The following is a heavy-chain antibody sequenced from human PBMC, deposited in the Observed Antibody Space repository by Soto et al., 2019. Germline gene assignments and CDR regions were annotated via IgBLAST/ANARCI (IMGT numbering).Heavy chain of an antibody. J-gene: IGHJ6*02. D-gene: IGHD3-3*01. CDR3: ARDLRITIPGDV. CDR2: ISSSGSTI. V-gene: IGHV3-48*03. Sequence: GSLRLSCAASGFTFSSYEMNWVRQAPGKGLEWVSYISSSGSTIYYADSVKGRFTISRDNAKNSLYLQMNSLRAEDTAVYYCARDLRITIPGDVWGQGTTVTVSS. CDR1: GFTFSSYE.